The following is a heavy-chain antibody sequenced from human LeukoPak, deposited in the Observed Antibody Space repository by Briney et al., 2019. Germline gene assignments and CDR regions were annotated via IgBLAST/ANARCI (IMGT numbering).Heavy chain of an antibody. CDR1: GYTFTEYY. D-gene: IGHD3-10*01. V-gene: IGHV1-2*02. J-gene: IGHJ5*02. Sequence: ASVKVSCKASGYTFTEYYMHSVRQAPGQGLEWMGWINPNSGGTNYAQKFQGRVTMTRDTSISTAYMELSRLTSDDTAVYYCARSLTSSTYNWFDPWGQGTLVTVSS. CDR2: INPNSGGT. CDR3: ARSLTSSTYNWFDP.